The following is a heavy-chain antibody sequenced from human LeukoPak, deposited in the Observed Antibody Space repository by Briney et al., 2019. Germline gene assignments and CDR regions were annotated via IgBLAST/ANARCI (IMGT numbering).Heavy chain of an antibody. CDR1: GFTFSNAW. D-gene: IGHD1-26*01. Sequence: PGGSLRLSCAASGFTFSNAWMSWVRQAPGKGLEWVGRIKSKTDGGTADYAAPVKGRFTISRDDSKNTRYLQMNSLKTEDTAVYYCTTESRSHSGSYFYWGQGTLVTVSS. V-gene: IGHV3-15*01. J-gene: IGHJ4*02. CDR3: TTESRSHSGSYFY. CDR2: IKSKTDGGTA.